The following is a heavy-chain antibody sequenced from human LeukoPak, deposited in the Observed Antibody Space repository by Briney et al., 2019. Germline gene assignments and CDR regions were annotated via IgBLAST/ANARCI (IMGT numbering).Heavy chain of an antibody. CDR1: GGSISSSSYY. V-gene: IGHV4-39*01. CDR2: IYYSGST. Sequence: SETLSLTCTVSGGSISSSSYYWGWIRQPPGKGLEWIGSIYYSGSTYYNPSLKSRVTISVDTSKNQFSLKLSSVTAADTAVYYCARGPAGAAIDTWGQGTLVTVSS. CDR3: ARGPAGAAIDT. J-gene: IGHJ4*02. D-gene: IGHD6-13*01.